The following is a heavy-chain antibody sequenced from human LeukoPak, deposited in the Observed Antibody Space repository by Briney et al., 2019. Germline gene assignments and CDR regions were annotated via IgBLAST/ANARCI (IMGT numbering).Heavy chain of an antibody. CDR3: ARHSWRGYSYAGIDY. CDR2: IYPGDSDT. CDR1: GYSFTSYW. J-gene: IGHJ4*02. D-gene: IGHD5-18*01. Sequence: GESLKISCKGSGYSFTSYWIGWVRQLPGKGLEWMGIIYPGDSDTRYSPSFQAQVTISADKSISTAYLQWSSLKASDTAMYYCARHSWRGYSYAGIDYWGQGTLVTVSS. V-gene: IGHV5-51*01.